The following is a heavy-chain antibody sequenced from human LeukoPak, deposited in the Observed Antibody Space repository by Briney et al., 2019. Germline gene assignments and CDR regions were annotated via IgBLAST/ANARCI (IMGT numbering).Heavy chain of an antibody. CDR1: GGSISSGDYY. V-gene: IGHV4-30-4*08. CDR3: ARDSPYSSSPAVYYYYMDV. J-gene: IGHJ6*03. CDR2: IYYSGST. Sequence: SQTLSLTCTVSGGSISSGDYYWSCIRQPPGKGLEWIGYIYYSGSTYYNPSLRSRVTISVDTSKNQFSLKLSSVTAADTAVYYCARDSPYSSSPAVYYYYMDVWGKGTTVPVSS. D-gene: IGHD6-6*01.